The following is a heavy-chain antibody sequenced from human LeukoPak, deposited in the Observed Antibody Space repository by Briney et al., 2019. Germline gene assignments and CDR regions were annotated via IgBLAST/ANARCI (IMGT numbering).Heavy chain of an antibody. CDR2: ISDSGVTA. J-gene: IGHJ4*02. Sequence: GGSLRLSCVVSGFTFSNYAMGWVRQAPGQGLDWVSAISDSGVTAYYADSVEGRFTISRDNAKNSVYLQMNSLRAEDSAVYYCARDFNWAFDFWGQGILVTVSS. CDR3: ARDFNWAFDF. CDR1: GFTFSNYA. D-gene: IGHD1-1*01. V-gene: IGHV3-23*01.